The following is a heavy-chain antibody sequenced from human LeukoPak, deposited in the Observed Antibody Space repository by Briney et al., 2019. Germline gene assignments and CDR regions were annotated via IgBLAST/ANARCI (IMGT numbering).Heavy chain of an antibody. CDR1: GGSFSGYY. CDR2: INHSGST. Sequence: SETLSLTCAVYGGSFSGYYWSWIRQPLGKGLEWIGEINHSGSTNYNPSLKSRVTISVDTSKNQFSLKLGSVTAADTAVYYCARDHGSGSPDDYWGQGTLVTVSS. CDR3: ARDHGSGSPDDY. D-gene: IGHD3-10*01. J-gene: IGHJ4*02. V-gene: IGHV4-34*01.